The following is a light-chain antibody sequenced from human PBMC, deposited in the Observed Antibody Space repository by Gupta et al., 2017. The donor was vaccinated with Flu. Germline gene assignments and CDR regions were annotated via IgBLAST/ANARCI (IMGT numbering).Light chain of an antibody. CDR1: QDIDGW. J-gene: IGKJ1*01. V-gene: IGKV1-5*03. Sequence: DLRMTQSPSTLSASIGDTVTISCRARQDIDGWLAWYQLQPGKATKPIIYKAFTLENGLPSSSSGRGSGTIILLTITRLDRDDAATYFCQQYFSHRTFGQGTKVEIK. CDR2: KAF. CDR3: QQYFSHRT.